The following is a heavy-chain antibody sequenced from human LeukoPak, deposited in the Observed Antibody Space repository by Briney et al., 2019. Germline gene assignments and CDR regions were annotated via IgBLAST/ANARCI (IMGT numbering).Heavy chain of an antibody. J-gene: IGHJ3*02. CDR1: GFTFSSYT. Sequence: PGGSLRLSCAASGFTFSSYTMSWVRQAPGKGLEWVSGISDSGDTTYYADSVEGRFTISRDNSKNTLFLQMNSLRAEDTAVYYCARRSGSYFDAFDIWGQGTMVTVSS. V-gene: IGHV3-23*01. CDR2: ISDSGDTT. CDR3: ARRSGSYFDAFDI. D-gene: IGHD1-26*01.